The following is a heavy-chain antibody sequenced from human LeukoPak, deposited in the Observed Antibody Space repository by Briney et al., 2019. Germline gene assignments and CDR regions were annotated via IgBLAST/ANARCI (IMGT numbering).Heavy chain of an antibody. CDR2: IRSRANGYAT. CDR1: GFIFSDYV. J-gene: IGHJ4*02. Sequence: GGSLKLSWAAAGFIFSDYVIHWVRQASGKGLEWVGRIRSRANGYATVYGASVKGRFTISRDDSKDTAYLQMSSLKTDDTAVYYCTSIALDGSGFDYWGQGTLVTVSS. D-gene: IGHD2-8*01. V-gene: IGHV3-73*01. CDR3: TSIALDGSGFDY.